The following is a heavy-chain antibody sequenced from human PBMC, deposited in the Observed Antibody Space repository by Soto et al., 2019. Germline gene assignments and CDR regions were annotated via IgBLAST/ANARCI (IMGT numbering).Heavy chain of an antibody. CDR3: ARAYYYDSSKSSFLFDY. V-gene: IGHV1-2*04. CDR2: INPNSGGT. D-gene: IGHD3-22*01. CDR1: GYTFTGYY. Sequence: ASVKVSCKASGYTFTGYYMHWVRQAPGQGLEWMGWINPNSGGTNYAQKFQGWVTMTRDTSISTAYMELSRLRSDDTAVYYCARAYYYDSSKSSFLFDYWGQGTLVTVSS. J-gene: IGHJ4*02.